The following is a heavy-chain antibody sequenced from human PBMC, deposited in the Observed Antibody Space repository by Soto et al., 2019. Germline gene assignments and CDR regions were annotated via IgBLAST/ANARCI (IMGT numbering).Heavy chain of an antibody. D-gene: IGHD6-19*01. CDR2: LNPNSGDT. V-gene: IGHV1-8*01. Sequence: QVQLVQSGAEVKKPGASVKVSCKASGYTFSSYDINWVRQATGQGLEWMGWLNPNSGDTGYAQKFQGRATLTRNASTNTAYIVLSSLTSDDTAVYYFATSGVGWYLYWGQGTLVTVSS. CDR1: GYTFSSYD. J-gene: IGHJ4*02. CDR3: ATSGVGWYLY.